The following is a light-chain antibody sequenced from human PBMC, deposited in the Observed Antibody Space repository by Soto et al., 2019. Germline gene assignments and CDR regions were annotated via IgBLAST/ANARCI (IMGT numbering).Light chain of an antibody. CDR1: QRVSSTY. CDR2: GAS. J-gene: IGKJ1*01. Sequence: EIVLTQSPGTLSLSPGERATLSCRASQRVSSTYLAWYQHKPGQAPRLLIYGASSRATGIPDRCSGSGSGTDFTLTISRLEPEDFAVYYCQQYGSSPGTFGQGTKVEI. CDR3: QQYGSSPGT. V-gene: IGKV3-20*01.